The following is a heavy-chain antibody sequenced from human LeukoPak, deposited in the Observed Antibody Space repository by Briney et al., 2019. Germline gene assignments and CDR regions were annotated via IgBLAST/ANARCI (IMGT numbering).Heavy chain of an antibody. V-gene: IGHV3-23*01. CDR3: AKGYSYGYNRYYYYGMDV. J-gene: IGHJ6*02. D-gene: IGHD5-18*01. CDR2: ISGSGGST. CDR1: GFTFSSYA. Sequence: EGSLRLSCAASGFTFSSYAMSWVRQAPGKGLEWVSAISGSGGSTYYADSVKGRFTISRDNSKNTLYLQMNSLRAEDTAVYYCAKGYSYGYNRYYYYGMDVWGQGTTVTVSS.